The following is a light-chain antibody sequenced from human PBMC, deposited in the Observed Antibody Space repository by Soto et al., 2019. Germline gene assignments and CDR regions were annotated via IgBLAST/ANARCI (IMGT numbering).Light chain of an antibody. CDR3: SSYAGSNNLV. Sequence: QSVLTQPPSASGSPGQSVTISCTGTSSDVGGYNYVSWYQQYPGKAPKVMIYEVSKRPSGVPDRFSGSKSGNTASLTVSGLQAEDEADYYCSSYAGSNNLVFGGGTRSPS. J-gene: IGLJ2*01. V-gene: IGLV2-8*01. CDR2: EVS. CDR1: SSDVGGYNY.